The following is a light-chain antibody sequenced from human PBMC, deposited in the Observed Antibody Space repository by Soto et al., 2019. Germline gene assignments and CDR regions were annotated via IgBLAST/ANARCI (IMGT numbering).Light chain of an antibody. CDR1: QSVSSN. V-gene: IGKV3-15*01. CDR2: GAS. CDR3: QQYNKWPLFT. J-gene: IGKJ3*01. Sequence: EIVMTQSPATLSVSPGERATLSCRASQSVSSNLAWYQQKPGQAPRLLIYGASTRATGIPARFSGSGSGTDFTLTISSLQSEDFTLYYCQQYNKWPLFTFGPGTRVDIK.